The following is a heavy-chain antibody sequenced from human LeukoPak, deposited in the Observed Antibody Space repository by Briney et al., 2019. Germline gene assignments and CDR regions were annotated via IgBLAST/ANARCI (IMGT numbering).Heavy chain of an antibody. V-gene: IGHV3-48*01. CDR3: STAKFDN. CDR2: INIDSITV. Sequence: GGSLRLSCAASGFPLSSYSINSVRQAPGKGLEWVSYINIDSITVNYADSVNGRLTISRDNAKNSLYLQMNSVRAEDTAVYYCSTAKFDNWGQGTLVTVSS. J-gene: IGHJ4*02. CDR1: GFPLSSYS.